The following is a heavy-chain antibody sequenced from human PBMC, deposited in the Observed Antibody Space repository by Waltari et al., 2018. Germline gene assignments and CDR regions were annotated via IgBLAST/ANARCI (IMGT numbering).Heavy chain of an antibody. V-gene: IGHV4-39*01. CDR2: IYYSGST. CDR3: ASYYDSSGYYYDY. Sequence: QLQLQESGPGLVKPSETLSLTCTVSGGSISSSRYYWGWIRQPPGKGLEWIGSIYYSGSTYYNPSLKSRVTISVDTSKNQFSLKLSSVTAADTAVYYCASYYDSSGYYYDYWGQGTLVTVSS. CDR1: GGSISSSRYY. D-gene: IGHD3-22*01. J-gene: IGHJ4*02.